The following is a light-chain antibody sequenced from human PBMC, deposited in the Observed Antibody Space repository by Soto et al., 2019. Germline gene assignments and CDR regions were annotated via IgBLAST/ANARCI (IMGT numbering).Light chain of an antibody. CDR2: KES. Sequence: DIPMTQSPSTLSGSVGARVTITCRASQTISSWLAWYTTKQGKATKTLIYKESTLKSGVPSRFSVIGSGTEVTLTISSLQPDEGATDYGLQDYNYPWTCGQGTKVDI. CDR1: QTISSW. J-gene: IGKJ1*01. CDR3: LQDYNYPWT. V-gene: IGKV1-5*03.